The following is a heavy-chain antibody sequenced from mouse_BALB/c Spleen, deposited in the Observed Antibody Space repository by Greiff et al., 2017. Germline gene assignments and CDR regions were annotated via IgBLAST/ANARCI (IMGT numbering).Heavy chain of an antibody. V-gene: IGHV2-9*02. CDR2: IWAGGST. CDR1: GFSLTSYG. Sequence: QVQLQQSGPGLVAPSQSLSITCTVSGFSLTSYGVHWVRQPPGKGLELLGVIWAGGSTNYNSALMSRLSISKDNSKSQVFLKMNSLQTDDTAMYYCAREDRYDDYYAMDYWGQGTSVTVSS. CDR3: AREDRYDDYYAMDY. J-gene: IGHJ4*01. D-gene: IGHD2-14*01.